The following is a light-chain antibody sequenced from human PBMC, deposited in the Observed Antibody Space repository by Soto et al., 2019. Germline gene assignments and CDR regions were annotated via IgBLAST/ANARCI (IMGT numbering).Light chain of an antibody. CDR1: SSNIGSNY. CDR2: RNN. V-gene: IGLV1-47*01. J-gene: IGLJ3*02. Sequence: QSALTQPPSASGTPGQRVTISFSGSSSNIGSNYVYWYQQLPGTAPKLLIYRNNQRPSGVPDRFSGSKSGTSASLAISGLRSEDEADYYCAAWDDSLSGWVFGGGTKLTVL. CDR3: AAWDDSLSGWV.